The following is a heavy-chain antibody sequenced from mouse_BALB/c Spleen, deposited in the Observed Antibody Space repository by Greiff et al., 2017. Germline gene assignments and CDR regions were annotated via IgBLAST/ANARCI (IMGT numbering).Heavy chain of an antibody. CDR1: GYAFTNYL. CDR2: INPGSGGT. Sequence: QVQLQQSGAELVRPGTSVKVSCKASGYAFTNYLIEWVKQRPGQGLVWIGVINPGSGGTNYNEKFKGKATLTADKSSSTAYMQLSSLTSDDSAVYFCARGGNFPYYYAMDYWGQGTSVTVSS. J-gene: IGHJ4*01. CDR3: ARGGNFPYYYAMDY. V-gene: IGHV1-54*01.